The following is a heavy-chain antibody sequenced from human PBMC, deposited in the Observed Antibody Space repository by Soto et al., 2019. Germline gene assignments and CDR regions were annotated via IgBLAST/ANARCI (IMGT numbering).Heavy chain of an antibody. CDR3: ARDWRVVPTAMASLDY. CDR2: IWYDESNK. J-gene: IGHJ4*02. CDR1: GFTFNSYG. Sequence: QVQLVESGGGVVQPGRSLRLSCAASGFTFNSYGMHWVRQAPGKGLEWVAVIWYDESNKYYADSVKGRFTISRDNSKNTLYLQMNSLRAEDTAVYYCARDWRVVPTAMASLDYWGQVTLVTVSS. D-gene: IGHD2-2*01. V-gene: IGHV3-33*01.